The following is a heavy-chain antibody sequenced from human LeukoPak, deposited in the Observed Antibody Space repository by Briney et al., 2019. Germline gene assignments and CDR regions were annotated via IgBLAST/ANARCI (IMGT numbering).Heavy chain of an antibody. CDR2: LKPNSGGT. CDR3: AREEISDYGDYYPNFDY. V-gene: IGHV1-2*02. J-gene: IGHJ4*02. Sequence: GASVKVSCKASGYTFTGYYMHWVRQAPGQGLEWMGWLKPNSGGTNFAQKFQGRVTMTRDTSISTAYMELSRLRSDDTAVYYCAREEISDYGDYYPNFDYWGQGTLVTVSS. CDR1: GYTFTGYY. D-gene: IGHD4-17*01.